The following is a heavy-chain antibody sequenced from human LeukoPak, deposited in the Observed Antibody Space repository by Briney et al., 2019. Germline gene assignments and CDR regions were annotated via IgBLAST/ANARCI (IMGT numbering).Heavy chain of an antibody. CDR1: GGSFSGYY. CDR3: ARLDAYSSSSNYYYYMDV. J-gene: IGHJ6*03. D-gene: IGHD6-6*01. V-gene: IGHV4-34*01. CDR2: INHSGST. Sequence: SETLSLTCAVYGGSFSGYYWSWIRQPPGKGLEWIGEINHSGSTNYNPSLKSRVTISVDTSKNQFSLKLSSVTAADTAVYYCARLDAYSSSSNYYYYMDVWGKGTTVTVSS.